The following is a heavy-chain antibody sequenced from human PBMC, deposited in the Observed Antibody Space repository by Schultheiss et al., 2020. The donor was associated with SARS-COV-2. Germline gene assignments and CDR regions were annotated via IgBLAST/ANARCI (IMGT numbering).Heavy chain of an antibody. CDR1: GFTFSSYA. Sequence: GESLKISCAASGFTFSSYAMHWVRQAPGKGLEWVAVISYDGSNKYYADSVKGRFTISRDNSKNTLYLQMNSLRAEDTAVYYCARTIRHYFDYWGQGTLVTVSS. V-gene: IGHV3-30*04. J-gene: IGHJ4*02. D-gene: IGHD3-3*02. CDR3: ARTIRHYFDY. CDR2: ISYDGSNK.